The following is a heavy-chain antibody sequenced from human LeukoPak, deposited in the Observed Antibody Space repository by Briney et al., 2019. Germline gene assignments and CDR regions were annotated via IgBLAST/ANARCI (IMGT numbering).Heavy chain of an antibody. V-gene: IGHV1-69*05. D-gene: IGHD3-22*01. CDR2: IIPIFGTA. CDR1: GGTFSSYA. J-gene: IGHJ4*02. Sequence: SVKVSCKASGGTFSSYAISWVRQAPGQGLEWIGRIIPIFGTANYAQKFQGRVTITTDESTSTAYMELSSLRSEDTAVYYCAWGDKYYYDSSGYIDYWGQGTLVTVSS. CDR3: AWGDKYYYDSSGYIDY.